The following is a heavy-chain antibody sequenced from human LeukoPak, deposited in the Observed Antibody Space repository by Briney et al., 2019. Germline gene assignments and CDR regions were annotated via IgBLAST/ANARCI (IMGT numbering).Heavy chain of an antibody. CDR3: ACLIVGATPSFDY. J-gene: IGHJ4*02. Sequence: GGSLRLSCAASGFTFSSYEMNRVRQAPGKGLEWVSYISSSGSTIYYADSVKGRFTISRDNAKNSLYLQMNSLRVEDTAVYYCACLIVGATPSFDYWGQGTLVTVSS. CDR2: ISSSGSTI. D-gene: IGHD1-26*01. CDR1: GFTFSSYE. V-gene: IGHV3-48*03.